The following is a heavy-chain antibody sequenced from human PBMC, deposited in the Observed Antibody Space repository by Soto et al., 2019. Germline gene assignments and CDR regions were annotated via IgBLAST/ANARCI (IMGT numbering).Heavy chain of an antibody. CDR3: ALALGPTNGLDY. J-gene: IGHJ4*02. Sequence: QVQLQESGPGLVKPSQTLSLTCSVSGASTVSHYHWTWIRQPPGKGLEWMVYIFNSGTTFYNPSLTSRLSISMDASGNHFSLELRSVTAAATAVDYCALALGPTNGLDYWGQGTPVTVSS. CDR1: GASTVSHYH. V-gene: IGHV4-31*02. D-gene: IGHD6-19*01. CDR2: IFNSGTT.